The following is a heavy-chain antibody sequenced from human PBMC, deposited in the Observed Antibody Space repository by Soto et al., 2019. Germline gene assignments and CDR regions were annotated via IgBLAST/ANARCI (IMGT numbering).Heavy chain of an antibody. D-gene: IGHD2-21*01. CDR1: GGSISSGGYY. Sequence: PSETLSLTCTVSGGSISSGGYYWSWIRQHPGKGLEWIGYIYYSGSTYYNPSLKRRVTISVDTSKNQFSLKLSSVTAADTAVYYCARTYYSLGGRGDNLFDPWGQGTLVTVSS. CDR2: IYYSGST. CDR3: ARTYYSLGGRGDNLFDP. J-gene: IGHJ5*02. V-gene: IGHV4-31*03.